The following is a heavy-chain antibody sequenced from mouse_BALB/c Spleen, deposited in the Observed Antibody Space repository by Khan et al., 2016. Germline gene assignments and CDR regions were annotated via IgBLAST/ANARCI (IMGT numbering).Heavy chain of an antibody. V-gene: IGHV1-80*01. CDR2: IYPGGGDS. J-gene: IGHJ3*01. CDR1: GFAFSSYW. CDR3: ARGTSFDN. Sequence: QVQLKQSGAELVRPGSSVKISCKASGFAFSSYWMNWVKQRPGQGLEWIGQIYPGGGDSNYNGKFKGKATLTADTSSSTAYMQLSSLTSEDSAVCFCARGTSFDNWGQGTMVTVSA.